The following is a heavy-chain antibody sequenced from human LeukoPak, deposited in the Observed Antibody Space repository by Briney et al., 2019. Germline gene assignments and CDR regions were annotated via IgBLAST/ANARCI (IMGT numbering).Heavy chain of an antibody. J-gene: IGHJ4*02. CDR3: ARGSRADTMIVVSIDY. CDR1: GYTFTSYY. Sequence: GASVKVSCKASGYTFTSYYMHWVRQAPGQGLEWMGIINPSGGSTSYAQKFQGRVTMTRDMSTSTVYMELSSLRSEDTAVYYCARGSRADTMIVVSIDYWGQGTLVTVSS. CDR2: INPSGGST. V-gene: IGHV1-46*01. D-gene: IGHD3-22*01.